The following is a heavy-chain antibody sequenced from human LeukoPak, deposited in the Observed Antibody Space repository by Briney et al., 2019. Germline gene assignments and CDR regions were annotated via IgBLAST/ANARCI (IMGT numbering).Heavy chain of an antibody. CDR2: INHSGST. CDR3: ATGRRELYDSSGYYYAGYYYYMDV. D-gene: IGHD3-22*01. V-gene: IGHV4-34*01. Sequence: PSETLSLTCAVYGGSFSGYYWSWIRQPPGKGLEWIGEINHSGSTNYNPSLKSRVTISVDTSKNQFSLKLSSVTAADTAVYYCATGRRELYDSSGYYYAGYYYYMDVWGKGTTVTVSS. CDR1: GGSFSGYY. J-gene: IGHJ6*03.